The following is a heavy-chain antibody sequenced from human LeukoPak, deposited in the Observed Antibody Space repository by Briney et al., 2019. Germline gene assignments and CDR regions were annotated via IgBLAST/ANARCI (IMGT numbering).Heavy chain of an antibody. J-gene: IGHJ1*01. Sequence: GRSLRLSCEASGFTFSSYGMHWVRPAPGKGLEWVAVVTYDGSNKYYADSVKGRFTISRDNSKNTLYLQMNSLRAEDTAVYYCAKDPKRWLRAAEYFQHWGQGTLVTVSS. V-gene: IGHV3-30*18. CDR3: AKDPKRWLRAAEYFQH. CDR1: GFTFSSYG. CDR2: VTYDGSNK. D-gene: IGHD5-24*01.